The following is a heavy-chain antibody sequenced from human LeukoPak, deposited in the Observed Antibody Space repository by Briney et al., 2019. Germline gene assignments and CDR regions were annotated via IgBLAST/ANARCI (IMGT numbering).Heavy chain of an antibody. V-gene: IGHV3-74*01. Sequence: GGSLRLSCAASGFTFSNYNMNWVRQAPGKGLVWVSRINSDGSSTSYADSVKGRFTISRDNSKNTLYLQMNSLRAEDTAVYYCAKDRGQLVLGWFDPWGQGTLVTVSS. CDR2: INSDGSST. CDR3: AKDRGQLVLGWFDP. CDR1: GFTFSNYN. D-gene: IGHD6-13*01. J-gene: IGHJ5*02.